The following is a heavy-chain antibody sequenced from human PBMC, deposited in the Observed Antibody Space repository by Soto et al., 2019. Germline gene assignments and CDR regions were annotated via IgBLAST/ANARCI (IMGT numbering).Heavy chain of an antibody. CDR2: IYYSGST. J-gene: IGHJ4*02. D-gene: IGHD4-17*01. Sequence: SEALSLTCPVSGCSISSGDYWSWIRQHPGKGLEWIGYIYYSGSTYYNPSLKSRVTISVDTSKNQFSLKLSSVTAADTAVYYCARRKGHYDDYVLFDYWGQGTLVTVSS. CDR3: ARRKGHYDDYVLFDY. CDR1: GCSISSGDY. V-gene: IGHV4-31*03.